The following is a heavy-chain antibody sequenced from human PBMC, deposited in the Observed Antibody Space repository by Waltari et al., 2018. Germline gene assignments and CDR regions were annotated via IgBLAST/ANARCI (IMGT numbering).Heavy chain of an antibody. J-gene: IGHJ4*02. D-gene: IGHD2-2*01. CDR2: ISDDWCII. Sequence: EVQLVESGGGLVQPGESLRLSCAASGFTFGSFWMHWVRQVSGKGLVWVSSISDDWCIIGYAVSVKGRFTISRDNCKNTLHLQMNRLRGDGTAVYYCVRGCSTSPSSYWGQGALVTVSS. CDR3: VRGCSTSPSSY. V-gene: IGHV3-74*01. CDR1: GFTFGSFW.